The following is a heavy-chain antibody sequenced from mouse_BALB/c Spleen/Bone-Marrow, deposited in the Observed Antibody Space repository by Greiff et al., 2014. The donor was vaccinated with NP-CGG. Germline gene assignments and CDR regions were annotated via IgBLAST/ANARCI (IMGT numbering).Heavy chain of an antibody. Sequence: VQLQESGPELVKPGASVKMSCKASGYTFTSYFIHWVKQRPGQGLEWIGWIYPGDGSTKYNEKFKGKTTLTADKSSSTAYMLLSSLTSDDSAIYFCARDYDGYAMDYWGQGTSVTVSS. CDR1: GYTFTSYF. CDR3: ARDYDGYAMDY. D-gene: IGHD2-4*01. V-gene: IGHV1S56*01. J-gene: IGHJ4*01. CDR2: IYPGDGST.